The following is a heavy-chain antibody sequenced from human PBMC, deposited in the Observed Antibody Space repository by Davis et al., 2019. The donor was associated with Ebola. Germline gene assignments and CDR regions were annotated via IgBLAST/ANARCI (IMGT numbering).Heavy chain of an antibody. D-gene: IGHD6-13*01. CDR3: ARDFWYSPD. Sequence: GESLKISCAASGFTFSAYWMSWVRQAPGKGPEWVANIKQDGSEKYYVDSVKGRFTISRDNAKNSLYLQMNSLRAEDTAVYYCARDFWYSPDWGQGTLVTVSS. CDR1: GFTFSAYW. CDR2: IKQDGSEK. J-gene: IGHJ4*02. V-gene: IGHV3-7*01.